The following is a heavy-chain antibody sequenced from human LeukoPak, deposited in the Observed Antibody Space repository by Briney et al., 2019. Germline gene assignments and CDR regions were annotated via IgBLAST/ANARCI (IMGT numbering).Heavy chain of an antibody. D-gene: IGHD6-19*01. CDR3: ARSLAVAPDDYFDY. CDR2: IYTSGST. CDR1: GGSISSYY. J-gene: IGHJ4*02. V-gene: IGHV4-4*07. Sequence: SETLSLTCTVSGGSISSYYWSWIRQPAGKGLEWIGRIYTSGSTYYNPSLKSRVTISVDTSKNQFSLKLSSVTAADTAVYYCARSLAVAPDDYFDYWGQGTLVTVSS.